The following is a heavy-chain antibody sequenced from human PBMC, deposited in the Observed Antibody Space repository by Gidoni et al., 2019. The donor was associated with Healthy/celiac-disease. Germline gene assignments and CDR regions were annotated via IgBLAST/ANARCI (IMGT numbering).Heavy chain of an antibody. Sequence: EVQLVESGGGLVQPGRSLRLSCTASGLTLGDYAMSWFRQAPGKGLEWVGFIRSKAYGGTTEYAASVKGRFTISRDDSKSIAYLQMNSLKTEDTAVYYCTRDPPLRVAARAIFYYYGMDVWGQGTTVTVSS. CDR1: GLTLGDYA. CDR2: IRSKAYGGTT. CDR3: TRDPPLRVAARAIFYYYGMDV. J-gene: IGHJ6*02. V-gene: IGHV3-49*03. D-gene: IGHD6-6*01.